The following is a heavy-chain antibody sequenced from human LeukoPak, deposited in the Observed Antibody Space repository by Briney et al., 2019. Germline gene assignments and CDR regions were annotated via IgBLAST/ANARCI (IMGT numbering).Heavy chain of an antibody. CDR3: ARVGTIFGVGTFDY. D-gene: IGHD3-3*01. CDR2: INPNSGGT. Sequence: GASVKVSCKASGYSFTDKYMHWVRQAPGQGLEWMGWINPNSGGTNYAQKFQGRVTMTRDTSISTAYMELSRLRSDDTAVYYCARVGTIFGVGTFDYWGQGTLVTVSS. CDR1: GYSFTDKY. J-gene: IGHJ4*02. V-gene: IGHV1-2*02.